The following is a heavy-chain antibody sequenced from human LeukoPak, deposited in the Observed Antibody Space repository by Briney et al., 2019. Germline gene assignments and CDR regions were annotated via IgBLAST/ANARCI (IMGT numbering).Heavy chain of an antibody. J-gene: IGHJ4*02. V-gene: IGHV3-7*01. D-gene: IGHD7-27*01. Sequence: GGSLRLSCAVSGFTFSNFWMSWVRLAPGRGLEWVANIHPEGNEKYHVESVKGRFTISRDNAKNSLFLQMNGLRVEDTAVYYCASGDAFSGDHWGKGTLVTVSS. CDR2: IHPEGNEK. CDR3: ASGDAFSGDH. CDR1: GFTFSNFW.